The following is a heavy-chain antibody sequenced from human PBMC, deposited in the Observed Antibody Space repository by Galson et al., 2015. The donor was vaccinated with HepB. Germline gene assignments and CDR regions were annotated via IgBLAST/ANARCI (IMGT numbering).Heavy chain of an antibody. D-gene: IGHD3-3*01. J-gene: IGHJ4*02. V-gene: IGHV3-30-3*01. CDR1: GFTFSSYA. Sequence: SLRLSCAASGFTFSSYAMHWVRQAPGKGLEWVAVISYDGSNKYYADSVKGRFTISRDNSKNTLYLQMNSLRAEDTAVYHCARESHDFWSGYYGLWGQGTLVTVSS. CDR2: ISYDGSNK. CDR3: ARESHDFWSGYYGL.